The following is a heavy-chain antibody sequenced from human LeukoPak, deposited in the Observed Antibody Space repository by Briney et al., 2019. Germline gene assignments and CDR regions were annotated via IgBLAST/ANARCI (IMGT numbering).Heavy chain of an antibody. CDR1: GGSISSGGYY. CDR3: ARVPQYCSSTSCLVY. V-gene: IGHV4-30-2*01. CDR2: IYHSGST. Sequence: PSQTLSLTCTVSGGSISSGGYYWSWIRQPPGKGLEWIGYIYHSGSTYYNPSLKSRVTISVDRSKNQFSLKLSSVTAADTAVYYCARVPQYCSSTSCLVYWGQGTLVTVSS. J-gene: IGHJ4*02. D-gene: IGHD2-2*01.